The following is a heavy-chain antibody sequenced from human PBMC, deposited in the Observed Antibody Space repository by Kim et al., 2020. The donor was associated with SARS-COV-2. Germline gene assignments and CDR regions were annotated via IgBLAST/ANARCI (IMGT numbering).Heavy chain of an antibody. Sequence: ADPVKGRFPISRDNAKNSLYLQMNSLRAEDTAVYYCARDGLTLALDAFDIWGQGTMVTVSS. CDR3: ARDGLTLALDAFDI. V-gene: IGHV3-48*03. J-gene: IGHJ3*02. D-gene: IGHD3-16*01.